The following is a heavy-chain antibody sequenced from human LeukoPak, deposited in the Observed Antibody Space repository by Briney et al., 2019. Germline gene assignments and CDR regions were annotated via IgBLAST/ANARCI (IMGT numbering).Heavy chain of an antibody. J-gene: IGHJ4*02. CDR3: ARERGSD. CDR2: IHIGVTT. D-gene: IGHD2-15*01. V-gene: IGHV3-23*01. Sequence: GGSLRLSCAASGFTFSSYAMSWVRQAPGKGLEWVSIIHIGVTTYYADSVKGRFTISRDSFTNTLYLQMIGLRDDDTAVYYCARERGSDWGQGTLVTVSS. CDR1: GFTFSSYA.